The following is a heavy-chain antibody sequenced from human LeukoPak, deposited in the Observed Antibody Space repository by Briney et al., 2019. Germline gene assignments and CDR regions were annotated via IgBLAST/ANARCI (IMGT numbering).Heavy chain of an antibody. CDR3: ARDWYHAIDY. D-gene: IGHD2-2*01. Sequence: HSGGSLRLSCAASGFTFSGTWMHWVRQPPGKGLVWVARITSDGISTTYAESVKGRFTISRDNAKNTLYLQMNSLRAEDTAVYYCARDWYHAIDYWGQGALVTVSS. CDR1: GFTFSGTW. J-gene: IGHJ4*02. CDR2: ITSDGIST. V-gene: IGHV3-74*03.